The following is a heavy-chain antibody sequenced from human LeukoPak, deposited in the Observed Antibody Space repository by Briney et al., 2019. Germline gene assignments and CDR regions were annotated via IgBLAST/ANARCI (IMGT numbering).Heavy chain of an antibody. V-gene: IGHV1-8*01. CDR3: ARGQLRRGKNWFDP. CDR2: MNPNSGNT. D-gene: IGHD5-24*01. J-gene: IGHJ5*02. CDR1: VYTFTSYD. Sequence: ASVKVPCKASVYTFTSYDINWVRQATGQGLEWMGWMNPNSGNTGYAQKFQGRVTMTRNTSISTAYMELSSLRSEDTAVYYCARGQLRRGKNWFDPWGQGTLVTVSS.